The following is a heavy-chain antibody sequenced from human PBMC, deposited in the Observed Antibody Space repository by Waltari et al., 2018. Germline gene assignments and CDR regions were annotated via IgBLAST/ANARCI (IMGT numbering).Heavy chain of an antibody. D-gene: IGHD3-16*01. CDR3: AGGDFPNWFDP. Sequence: QVQLQESGPGLVKPSETLSLTCTVSGGSISSYYWSWIRQPPGKGLEWIGYIYYSGSTNYNPSLKSRVTISVDTSKNQFSLKLSSVTAADTAVYYCAGGDFPNWFDPWGQGTLVTVSS. CDR2: IYYSGST. CDR1: GGSISSYY. V-gene: IGHV4-59*01. J-gene: IGHJ5*02.